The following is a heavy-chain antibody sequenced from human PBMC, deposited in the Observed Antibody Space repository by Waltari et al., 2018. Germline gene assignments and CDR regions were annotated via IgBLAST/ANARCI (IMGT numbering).Heavy chain of an antibody. J-gene: IGHJ4*02. CDR3: ARDPGYCSGGSCYPRLYFDY. D-gene: IGHD2-15*01. Sequence: QVQLQESGPGLVKPSETLSLTCTVSGGSISSHYWSWIRQPPGKGLEWIGSIYYSGSTNYNPSLKSRVTISVDTSKNQFSLKLSSVTAADTAVYYCARDPGYCSGGSCYPRLYFDYWGQGTLVTVSS. V-gene: IGHV4-59*11. CDR2: IYYSGST. CDR1: GGSISSHY.